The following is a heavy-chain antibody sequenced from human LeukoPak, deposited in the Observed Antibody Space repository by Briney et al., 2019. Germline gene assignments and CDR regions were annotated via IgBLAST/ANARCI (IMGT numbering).Heavy chain of an antibody. CDR3: ARMYIVVVTANAFDI. CDR2: ISSSGSTI. Sequence: GGSLRLSCAASGFTFSSYEMNWVRQAPGKGLELVSYISSSGSTIYYADSVKGRFTISRDNAKNSLYLQMNSLRAEDTAVYYCARMYIVVVTANAFDIWGQGTAVTVSS. V-gene: IGHV3-48*03. D-gene: IGHD2-21*02. J-gene: IGHJ3*02. CDR1: GFTFSSYE.